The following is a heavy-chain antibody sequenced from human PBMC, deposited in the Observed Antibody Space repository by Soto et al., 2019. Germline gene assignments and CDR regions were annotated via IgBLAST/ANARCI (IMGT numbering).Heavy chain of an antibody. Sequence: GGSLRLSCAASGFPLSDHSMHWVRQAPGKGLEWVAAISSDGSKKYYAEPVLGRFTISRDNSNNTLYVEMKSLRPEDTALYYCVREPGIATDQFDIWGQGTQVTVS. J-gene: IGHJ4*02. D-gene: IGHD1-1*01. CDR3: VREPGIATDQFDI. CDR1: GFPLSDHS. V-gene: IGHV3-30*04. CDR2: ISSDGSKK.